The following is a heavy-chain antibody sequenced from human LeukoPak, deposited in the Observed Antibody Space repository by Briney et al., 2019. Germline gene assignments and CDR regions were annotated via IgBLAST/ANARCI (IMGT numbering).Heavy chain of an antibody. CDR3: AREYSYGYGFDP. CDR1: GGSFSGYF. CDR2: INDSGRT. J-gene: IGHJ5*02. V-gene: IGHV4-34*01. D-gene: IGHD5-18*01. Sequence: SETLSLTCAVYGGSFSGYFWSWIRQPPGKGLELIGEINDSGRTNYNPSLKSRVTMLVDTSQKQFSLKLTSVTAADTAVYYCAREYSYGYGFDPWGQGTLVTVSS.